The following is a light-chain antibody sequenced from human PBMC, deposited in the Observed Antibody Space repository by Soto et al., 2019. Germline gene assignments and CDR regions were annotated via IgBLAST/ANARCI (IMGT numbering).Light chain of an antibody. CDR2: DAS. Sequence: EIVMTQSPATLSVSPGERARLSCRASQSVSSNYLAWYQQKPGLAPRLLIYDASSRATGIPDRFSGSGSGTDFTLTISRLEPEDFAVYYCQQYGSSPQTFGQGTKVDIK. V-gene: IGKV3D-20*01. J-gene: IGKJ1*01. CDR3: QQYGSSPQT. CDR1: QSVSSNY.